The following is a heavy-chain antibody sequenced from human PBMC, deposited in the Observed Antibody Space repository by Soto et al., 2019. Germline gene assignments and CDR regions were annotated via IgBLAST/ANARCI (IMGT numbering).Heavy chain of an antibody. CDR3: ATGTGWLPTD. CDR1: GGSISSDY. CDR2: VYDSGRT. J-gene: IGHJ4*02. V-gene: IGHV4-59*01. Sequence: QVQLQESGPGLVKPSDTLSLTCTVSGGSISSDYWTWIRQPPGKALEWIGNVYDSGRTNYNPSLRSRVTISMDTSKNQFSLNLNSVTAADTAVYHCATGTGWLPTDWGQGTLVTVSS. D-gene: IGHD6-19*01.